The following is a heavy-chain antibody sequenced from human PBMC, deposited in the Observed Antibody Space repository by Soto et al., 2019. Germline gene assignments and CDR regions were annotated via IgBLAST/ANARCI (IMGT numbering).Heavy chain of an antibody. CDR3: AGTTQIMTKFSLGGPEVFDY. V-gene: IGHV4-59*08. Sequence: ETLSLTRPFLGCSIRCFYWGWVPQPPGEGTGWIGYIYYSGSTNYNPSLKSRVTISVDTSKNQFSLKLSSVTAADTAVYHCAGTTQIMTKFSLGGPEVFDYWGPVHLVTVSS. CDR2: IYYSGST. J-gene: IGHJ4*02. CDR1: GCSIRCFY. D-gene: IGHD3-16*01.